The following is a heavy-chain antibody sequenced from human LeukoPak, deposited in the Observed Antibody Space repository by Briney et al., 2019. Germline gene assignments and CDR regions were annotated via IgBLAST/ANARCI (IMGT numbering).Heavy chain of an antibody. CDR1: GFTFSSYA. V-gene: IGHV3-30-3*01. J-gene: IGHJ4*02. D-gene: IGHD7-27*01. Sequence: PGGSLRLSCAASGFTFSSYAMHWVRQAPGKGLEWVAVISYDGSNKYYADSVKGRFTISRDNSKNTLYLQMNSLRAEDTAVYYCAKGGPTGDLRSPGRDFWGQGTLVTVSS. CDR3: AKGGPTGDLRSPGRDF. CDR2: ISYDGSNK.